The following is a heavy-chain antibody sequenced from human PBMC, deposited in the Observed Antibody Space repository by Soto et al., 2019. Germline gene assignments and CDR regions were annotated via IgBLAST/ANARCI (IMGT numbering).Heavy chain of an antibody. CDR1: GYSLTRYY. D-gene: IGHD3-10*02. J-gene: IGHJ4*02. Sequence: QVQLVQSGAEVRKPGASVKVSCKASGYSLTRYYMHWVRQAPGQGLEWMGITNPSDGSTNYAEKIQGRVTMTSDTSTSTVYMEMSSLRSEGTAMYYCARSYVTSRPIDFWGQGTLVTVSS. CDR2: TNPSDGST. V-gene: IGHV1-46*01. CDR3: ARSYVTSRPIDF.